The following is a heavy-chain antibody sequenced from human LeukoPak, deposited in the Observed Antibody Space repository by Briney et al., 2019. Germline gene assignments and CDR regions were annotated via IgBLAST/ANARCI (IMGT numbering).Heavy chain of an antibody. Sequence: GGSLRLSCAASGFTLTNYGMTWVRQAPGKGLEWVSSISGSGDNIYYADSVKGRFTISRDTSNNTLFVQMNSLRDEDTAVYYCAKSPGSSAWYFDYWGQGTLVTVSS. J-gene: IGHJ4*02. V-gene: IGHV3-23*01. CDR2: ISGSGDNI. CDR1: GFTLTNYG. D-gene: IGHD6-19*01. CDR3: AKSPGSSAWYFDY.